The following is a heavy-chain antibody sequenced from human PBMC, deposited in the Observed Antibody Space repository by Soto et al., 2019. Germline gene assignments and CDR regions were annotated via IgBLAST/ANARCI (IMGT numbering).Heavy chain of an antibody. V-gene: IGHV4-31*03. CDR2: IYYSGST. CDR3: ARAVYDILTGYYVAFDI. J-gene: IGHJ3*02. Sequence: QVQLQESGPGLVKPSQTLSLTCTVSGGSISSGGYYWSWIRQHPGKGLEWIEYIYYSGSTYYNPSLKSRVTISVDTSKNQFSLKLSSVTAADTAVYYCARAVYDILTGYYVAFDIWGQGTMVTVSS. CDR1: GGSISSGGYY. D-gene: IGHD3-9*01.